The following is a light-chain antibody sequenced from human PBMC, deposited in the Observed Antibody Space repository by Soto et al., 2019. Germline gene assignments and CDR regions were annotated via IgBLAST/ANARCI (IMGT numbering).Light chain of an antibody. V-gene: IGKV1-8*01. J-gene: IGKJ1*01. CDR2: AAS. Sequence: IQMTQSPSSVSASVGDRVTMTCRASQGISSYLAWYQQKPGKAPKLLIYAASTLQSGVPSRFSGSGSGTDFTLTISCLQSEDFATYYCQQYYGYPWTFGQGTKVDIK. CDR3: QQYYGYPWT. CDR1: QGISSY.